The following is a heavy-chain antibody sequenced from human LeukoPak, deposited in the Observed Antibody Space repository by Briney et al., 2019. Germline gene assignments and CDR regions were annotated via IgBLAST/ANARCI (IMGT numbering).Heavy chain of an antibody. Sequence: GGSLRLSCAASGFTFSSYGMHWVRQAPGKGLEWVGFIRYDGSNKYYADSVKGRFTISRDNSKNTLYLQMNSLRAEDTAVYYCATTSITIFGVVIGFDYWGQGTLVTVSS. D-gene: IGHD3-3*01. V-gene: IGHV3-30*02. J-gene: IGHJ4*02. CDR1: GFTFSSYG. CDR2: IRYDGSNK. CDR3: ATTSITIFGVVIGFDY.